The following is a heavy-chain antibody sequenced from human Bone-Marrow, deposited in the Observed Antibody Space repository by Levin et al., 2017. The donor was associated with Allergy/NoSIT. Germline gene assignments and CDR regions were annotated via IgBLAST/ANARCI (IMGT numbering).Heavy chain of an antibody. D-gene: IGHD2-2*01. CDR2: ISGSGDST. CDR3: AKERGATSSAAGH. Sequence: LSLPCAASGFIFPSYVVTWVRQAPGKGLEWVSSISGSGDSTYYADSVRGRFTISRDNSKNTLYLQMNSLRAEDTAVYYCAKERGATSSAAGHWGQGTLVTVSS. J-gene: IGHJ4*02. CDR1: GFIFPSYV. V-gene: IGHV3-23*01.